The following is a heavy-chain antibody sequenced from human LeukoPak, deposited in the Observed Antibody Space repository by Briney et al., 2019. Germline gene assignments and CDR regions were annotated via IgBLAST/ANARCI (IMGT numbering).Heavy chain of an antibody. CDR2: IKSKTDGGTT. CDR1: GFTFSNAW. V-gene: IGHV3-15*01. Sequence: GGSLILSCAASGFTFSNAWMSWVRQAPGKGLEWVGRIKSKTDGGTTDYAAPVKGRFTISRDDSKNTLYLQMNSLKTEDTAVYYCTTKLYYYGSGSYYLWGQGTLVTVSS. J-gene: IGHJ4*02. D-gene: IGHD3-10*01. CDR3: TTKLYYYGSGSYYL.